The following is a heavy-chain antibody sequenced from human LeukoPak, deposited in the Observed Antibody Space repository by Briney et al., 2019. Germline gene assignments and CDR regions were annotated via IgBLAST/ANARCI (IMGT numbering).Heavy chain of an antibody. Sequence: ASVKVSCKASGYTFTGYYMHWVRQAPGQGLEWMGWINPNSGGTNYAQKFQGRVTMTTDTSTSTAYMELRSLRSDDTAVYYCARSEGVPAGGYSYGFDYWGQGTLVTVSS. CDR2: INPNSGGT. D-gene: IGHD5-18*01. CDR1: GYTFTGYY. J-gene: IGHJ4*02. CDR3: ARSEGVPAGGYSYGFDY. V-gene: IGHV1-2*02.